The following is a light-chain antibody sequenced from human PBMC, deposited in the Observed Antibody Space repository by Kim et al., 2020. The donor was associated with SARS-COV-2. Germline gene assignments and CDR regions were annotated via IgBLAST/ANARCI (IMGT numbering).Light chain of an antibody. CDR2: DVS. J-gene: IGLJ2*01. Sequence: GQSMTISCTGTSSLVGDYNYVSWYQQHPDKAPKLIIYDVSDRPSGVSTHFSGSKSGNTASLTISGLQAADEADYYCTSYTGADTVVFGGGTQLTVL. CDR3: TSYTGADTVV. CDR1: SSLVGDYNY. V-gene: IGLV2-14*03.